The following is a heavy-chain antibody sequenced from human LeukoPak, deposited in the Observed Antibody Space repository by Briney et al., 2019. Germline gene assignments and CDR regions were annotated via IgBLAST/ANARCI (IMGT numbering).Heavy chain of an antibody. CDR2: FDPEDGET. D-gene: IGHD2-15*01. CDR3: ATIVVVVAATLPYAFDI. J-gene: IGHJ3*02. CDR1: GYTLTELS. Sequence: ASVTVSCKVSGYTLTELSMHWVRQAPGKGLEWMGGFDPEDGETIYAQTFQVRVTMTEDTSTDTAYMELSSLRSEDTAVYYCATIVVVVAATLPYAFDIWGQGTMVTVSS. V-gene: IGHV1-24*01.